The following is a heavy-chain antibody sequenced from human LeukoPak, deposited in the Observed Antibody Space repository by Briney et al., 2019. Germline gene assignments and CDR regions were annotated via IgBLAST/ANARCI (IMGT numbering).Heavy chain of an antibody. Sequence: SETLSLTCTVSGGSISSSSYYWGWIRQPPGKGLEWIGSIYYSGSTYYNPSLKSRVTMSVDTSKNQFSLKLSSVTAADTAVYYCARYSSGWYYFDYWGQGTLVTVSS. CDR3: ARYSSGWYYFDY. D-gene: IGHD6-19*01. V-gene: IGHV4-39*01. CDR2: IYYSGST. J-gene: IGHJ4*02. CDR1: GGSISSSSYY.